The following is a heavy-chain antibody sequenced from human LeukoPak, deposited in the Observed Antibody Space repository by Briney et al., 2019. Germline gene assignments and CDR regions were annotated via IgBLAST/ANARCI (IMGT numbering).Heavy chain of an antibody. CDR1: GYTFTGYL. CDR2: IHPNSGGT. V-gene: IGHV1-2*02. D-gene: IGHD6-19*01. J-gene: IGHJ4*02. CDR3: AREGGMAVAAYFDY. Sequence: ASVKVSCKASGYTFTGYLVHWVRQAPGQGLEWMGWIHPNSGGTNFGQKFQGRVTMTRDTSISTAYMEPNSLRSDDTAVYYCAREGGMAVAAYFDYWGQGTLVTVSS.